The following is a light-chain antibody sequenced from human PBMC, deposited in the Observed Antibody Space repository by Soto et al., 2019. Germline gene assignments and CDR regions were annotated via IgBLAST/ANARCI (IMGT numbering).Light chain of an antibody. V-gene: IGKV3D-15*01. CDR3: QQYNSWPPGT. CDR1: QSVSSN. Sequence: EIVMTQSPATLSVSPGERATLSCRASQSVSSNLAWYQQKPGQAPRLLIYGASTRATGIPARFSGSGSGTEFTLTISSLQSEDFAVYYCQQYNSWPPGTFGQGTRWIS. J-gene: IGKJ1*01. CDR2: GAS.